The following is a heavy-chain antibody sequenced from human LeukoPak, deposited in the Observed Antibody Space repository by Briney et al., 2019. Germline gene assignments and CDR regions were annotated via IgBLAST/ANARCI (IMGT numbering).Heavy chain of an antibody. CDR2: INPNSGGT. CDR3: ARGGTRLDYYDSSGYDAFDI. CDR1: GYTFTGYY. V-gene: IGHV1-2*02. D-gene: IGHD3-22*01. Sequence: ASVKVSCKASGYTFTGYYMHWVRQAPGQGLEWMGWINPNSGGTNYAQKFQGRVTMARDTSISTAYVELSRLRSEDTAVYYCARGGTRLDYYDSSGYDAFDIWGQGTMVTVSS. J-gene: IGHJ3*02.